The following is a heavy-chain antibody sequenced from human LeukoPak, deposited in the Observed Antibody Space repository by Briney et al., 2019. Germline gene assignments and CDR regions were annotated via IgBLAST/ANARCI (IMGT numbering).Heavy chain of an antibody. D-gene: IGHD3-3*01. J-gene: IGHJ6*02. Sequence: GSLRLSCAASGFTVSSNYMSWVRQAPGKGLEWVSVIYSGGSTYYADSVKGRFTISRDNSKNTLYLQMNSLRAEDTAVYYCARDHHPCSYYDFWSGYYTGYYYGMDVWGQGTTVTVSS. CDR1: GFTVSSNY. CDR3: ARDHHPCSYYDFWSGYYTGYYYGMDV. V-gene: IGHV3-53*01. CDR2: IYSGGST.